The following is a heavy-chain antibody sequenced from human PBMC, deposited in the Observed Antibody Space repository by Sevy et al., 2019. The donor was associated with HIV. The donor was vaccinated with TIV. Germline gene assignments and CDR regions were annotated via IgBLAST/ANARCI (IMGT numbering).Heavy chain of an antibody. J-gene: IGHJ6*02. CDR1: GHTFTSYG. Sequence: ASVKVSCKASGHTFTSYGISWVRQAPGQGLEWMGWISAYNGNTNYAQKLQGRVTMTTDTSTSTAYMELRSLRSNDTAVYYCAREKGATPRYYYYYGMDVWGQGTTVTVSS. CDR3: AREKGATPRYYYYYGMDV. CDR2: ISAYNGNT. D-gene: IGHD1-26*01. V-gene: IGHV1-18*01.